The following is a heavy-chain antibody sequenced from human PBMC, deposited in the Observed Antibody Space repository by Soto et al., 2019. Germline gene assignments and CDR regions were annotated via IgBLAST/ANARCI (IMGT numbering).Heavy chain of an antibody. J-gene: IGHJ6*02. D-gene: IGHD6-13*01. CDR1: GFTFSSYA. CDR2: ISGSGGGT. V-gene: IGHV3-23*01. CDR3: AKVRAVNIAAAIMDV. Sequence: GGSLRLSCAASGFTFSSYAMSWVRQAPGKGLEWVSAISGSGGGTYYADSVKGQCTISRDNSKNTLYLQMNSLRAADTAVYYCAKVRAVNIAAAIMDVWGQGTTVTVSS.